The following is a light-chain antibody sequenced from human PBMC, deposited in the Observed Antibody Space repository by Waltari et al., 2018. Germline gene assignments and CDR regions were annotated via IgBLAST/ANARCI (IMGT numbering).Light chain of an antibody. Sequence: QSALTQPASVSGSPGQSITISCTGTSSDVGGYNYVSWYQQHPGKAPKLMIYEVSNWPSGVSTRLSASNSGRTASLTISGLQTEDEADYYCSSYTSRSTLGVFGGGTKLTVL. CDR2: EVS. CDR1: SSDVGGYNY. CDR3: SSYTSRSTLGV. V-gene: IGLV2-14*01. J-gene: IGLJ3*02.